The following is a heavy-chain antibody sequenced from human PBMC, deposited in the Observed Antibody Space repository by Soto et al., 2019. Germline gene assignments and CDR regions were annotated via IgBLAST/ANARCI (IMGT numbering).Heavy chain of an antibody. CDR1: GFTFSSYA. V-gene: IGHV3-23*01. Sequence: GGSLRLSCAASGFTFSSYAMSWVRQAPGKGLEWVSAISGSGGSTYYADSVKGRFTISRDNSKNTLYLQMNSLRAEDTAVYYCAKRVRVTKPYYYYMDVWGKGNTVTVSS. CDR2: ISGSGGST. J-gene: IGHJ6*03. CDR3: AKRVRVTKPYYYYMDV. D-gene: IGHD4-17*01.